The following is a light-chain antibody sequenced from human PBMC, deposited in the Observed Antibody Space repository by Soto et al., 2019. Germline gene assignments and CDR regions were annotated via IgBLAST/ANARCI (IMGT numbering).Light chain of an antibody. Sequence: QSVLTRPSSMSGSPGQSITISCTGTSSDIGAYEHVSWYQQRPGRAPKVLIYDVRIRPSEVSNRFSGSKSGDTASLTISGLQAEDEAVYYCASKTTSSTVLFGGGTKLTVL. CDR2: DVR. V-gene: IGLV2-14*03. CDR3: ASKTTSSTVL. CDR1: SSDIGAYEH. J-gene: IGLJ2*01.